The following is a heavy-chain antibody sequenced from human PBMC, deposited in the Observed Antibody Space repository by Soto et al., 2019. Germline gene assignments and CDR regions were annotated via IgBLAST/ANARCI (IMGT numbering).Heavy chain of an antibody. D-gene: IGHD3-9*01. CDR1: GGSISSSSYY. CDR3: AREYFDWSNWFDP. V-gene: IGHV4-39*02. Sequence: QLQLQESGPGLVKPSETLSLTCTVSGGSISSSSYYWGWIRQPPGKGLEWIGSIYYSGSTYYNPSLKSRVTISVDTSKNQFSLKLSSVTAADTAVYYCAREYFDWSNWFDPWGQGTLVTVSS. CDR2: IYYSGST. J-gene: IGHJ5*02.